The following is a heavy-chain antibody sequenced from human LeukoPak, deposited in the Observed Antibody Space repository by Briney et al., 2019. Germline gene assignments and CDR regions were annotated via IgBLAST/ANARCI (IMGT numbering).Heavy chain of an antibody. V-gene: IGHV4-39*07. D-gene: IGHD1-20*01. CDR3: ARLYRKTYKWNDQPDY. CDR1: GGSISSSSYY. J-gene: IGHJ4*02. CDR2: FHYSGST. Sequence: PSETLSLTCSVSGGSISSSSYYWGWIRQPPGKGLEWIGTFHYSGSTYYNPSLKSRVTISVNMSKNQFSLKLISVTAADTAVYYCARLYRKTYKWNDQPDYWGQGTLVTVSS.